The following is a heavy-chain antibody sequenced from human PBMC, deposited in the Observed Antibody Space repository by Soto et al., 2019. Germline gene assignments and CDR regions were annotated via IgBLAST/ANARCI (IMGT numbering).Heavy chain of an antibody. Sequence: GGSLRLSCAASGFTFSSYDMSWVRQAPGKGLECVSAISGSGGSTYYADSVKGRFTISRDNSKNTLYLQMNSLRAEDTAVYYCAKTTTLDRAFDIWGQGTMVTVSS. CDR1: GFTFSSYD. CDR2: ISGSGGST. V-gene: IGHV3-23*01. CDR3: AKTTTLDRAFDI. J-gene: IGHJ3*02. D-gene: IGHD4-17*01.